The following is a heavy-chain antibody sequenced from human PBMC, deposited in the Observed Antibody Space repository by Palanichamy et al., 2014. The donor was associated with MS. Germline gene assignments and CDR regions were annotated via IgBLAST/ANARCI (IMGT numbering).Heavy chain of an antibody. Sequence: EMQVVESGGGLIQPGGSLILSCAASGFSVSTNLMSWVRQAPGKGLEWVSTIFDGDGTQYAGSVKGRFTISRDKSKNMLHLHMNNLRVEDTALYYCARYHHSDPEWFYAMDVWGQGTTVTVSS. CDR1: GFSVSTNL. CDR2: IFDGDGT. V-gene: IGHV3-53*01. D-gene: IGHD3-3*01. CDR3: ARYHHSDPEWFYAMDV. J-gene: IGHJ6*02.